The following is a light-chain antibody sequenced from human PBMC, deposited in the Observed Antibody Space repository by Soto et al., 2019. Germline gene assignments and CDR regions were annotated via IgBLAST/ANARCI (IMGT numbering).Light chain of an antibody. Sequence: QSVLTQPPSASGSPGQSVTISCTGTSSDVGGYNYVSWYQQHPGKAPKLLIYEVNKRPSGVPDRFSGSKSGNTASLTVSGLQAEDEADYYCSSYAGSNKYVVFGGGTQLTVL. CDR1: SSDVGGYNY. CDR2: EVN. J-gene: IGLJ2*01. V-gene: IGLV2-8*01. CDR3: SSYAGSNKYVV.